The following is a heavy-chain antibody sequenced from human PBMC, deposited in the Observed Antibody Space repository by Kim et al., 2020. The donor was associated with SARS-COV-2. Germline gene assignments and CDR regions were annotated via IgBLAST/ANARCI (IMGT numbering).Heavy chain of an antibody. V-gene: IGHV5-51*01. J-gene: IGHJ4*02. CDR2: IYPGDSDT. D-gene: IGHD2-15*01. Sequence: GESLKISCKASGYSFTTHWIGWVRQMPEKGLEWMGIIYPGDSDTRYSPSFQGQVTISADKSIGTAYLQWSRLRASDTAMYYCARASDYSSGGSCYDYWGQGTLLTVSS. CDR1: GYSFTTHW. CDR3: ARASDYSSGGSCYDY.